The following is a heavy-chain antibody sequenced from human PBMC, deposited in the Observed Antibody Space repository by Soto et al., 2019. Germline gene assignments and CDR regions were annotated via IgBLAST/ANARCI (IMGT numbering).Heavy chain of an antibody. CDR1: GYRFTSYW. CDR2: IYPTDSDT. Sequence: PGESLKISCKASGYRFTSYWIGWVRQMPGKGLEWMGIIYPTDSDTRYSPSFQGQDTISVDKSINTAYLQWSSLKASDTAMYYCARHVDYYYGMDVWGQGTTGTVSS. CDR3: ARHVDYYYGMDV. J-gene: IGHJ6*02. V-gene: IGHV5-51*01.